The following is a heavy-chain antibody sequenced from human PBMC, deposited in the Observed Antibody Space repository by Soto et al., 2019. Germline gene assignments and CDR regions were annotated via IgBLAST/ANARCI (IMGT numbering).Heavy chain of an antibody. CDR3: AKQSGNYSNAFDI. D-gene: IGHD1-26*01. CDR1: GFPTSSTA. Sequence: QMQLVQSGPEVKKSGTSVKVSCKASGFPTSSTAMQWVRQARGQRLEWVGWIVVGSGDTNYAQKFQERVTITRDTSTSTVYMELSSLRSGDTAVYYCAKQSGNYSNAFDIWGQGTVVAVSS. V-gene: IGHV1-58*02. CDR2: IVVGSGDT. J-gene: IGHJ3*02.